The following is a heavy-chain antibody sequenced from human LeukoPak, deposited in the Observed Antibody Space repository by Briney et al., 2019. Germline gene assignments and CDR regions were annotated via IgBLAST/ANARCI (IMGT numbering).Heavy chain of an antibody. CDR2: IWYDGSNK. D-gene: IGHD6-19*01. J-gene: IGHJ3*02. V-gene: IGHV3-33*01. Sequence: QPGRSLRLSCAASGFTFSSYGMHWVRQAPGKGLEWVAVIWYDGSNKYYADSVKGRFTISRDNAKNSLYLQMNSLRAEDTAVYYCARDPVAGTEDSAFDIWGQGTMVTVSS. CDR3: ARDPVAGTEDSAFDI. CDR1: GFTFSSYG.